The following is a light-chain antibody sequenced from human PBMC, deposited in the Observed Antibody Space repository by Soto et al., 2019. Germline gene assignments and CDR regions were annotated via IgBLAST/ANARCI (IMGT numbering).Light chain of an antibody. Sequence: EILLAQSPATLSLSPGERATLSCKASQDVSIFLAWYQQKPGQAPRLLIHHASNRATGVPARFSGSGSGTDFTLTITSLQPEDVAVYYCQQRSTWLYNFGRGTKLEV. CDR2: HAS. CDR1: QDVSIF. V-gene: IGKV3-11*01. CDR3: QQRSTWLYN. J-gene: IGKJ2*01.